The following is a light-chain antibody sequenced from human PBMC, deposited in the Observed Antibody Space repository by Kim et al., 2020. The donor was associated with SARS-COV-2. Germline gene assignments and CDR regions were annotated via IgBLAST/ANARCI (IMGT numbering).Light chain of an antibody. J-gene: IGKJ4*01. CDR2: WAS. V-gene: IGKV4-1*01. CDR1: QSILFSSNNQNC. Sequence: DIVMTQSPDSLPVSLGDRATINCKSSQSILFSSNNQNCLAWYQQKPGQPPKLLIYWASTRESGVPDRFNGSGSGTDFTLTISSLQAEDVAVYYCQQSYTTPHTFGGGTKVDIK. CDR3: QQSYTTPHT.